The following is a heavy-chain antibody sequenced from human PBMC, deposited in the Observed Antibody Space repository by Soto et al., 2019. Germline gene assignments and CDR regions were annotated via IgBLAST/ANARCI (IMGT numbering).Heavy chain of an antibody. D-gene: IGHD4-17*01. Sequence: QVQLVQSGAEVKKPGSSVKVSCKASGGTFSSYTISWVRQAPGQGLEWMGRIIPILGIANYAQKFQGRVTITADNSTSTAYMELSSLRSEDTAVYYCARGGFDYGDYEGLDYWGQGTLVTVSS. CDR2: IIPILGIA. V-gene: IGHV1-69*02. J-gene: IGHJ4*02. CDR3: ARGGFDYGDYEGLDY. CDR1: GGTFSSYT.